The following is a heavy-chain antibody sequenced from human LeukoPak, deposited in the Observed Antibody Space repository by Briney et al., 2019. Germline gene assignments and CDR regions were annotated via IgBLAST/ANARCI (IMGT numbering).Heavy chain of an antibody. CDR3: ARGNGAGSGWYRGGYY. CDR2: INHSGST. CDR1: GGSFSGYY. Sequence: SETLSLTCAVYGGSFSGYYWSWIRQPPGKGLEWIGEINHSGSTNYNPSLKSRVTISVDTSKNQFSLKLSSVTAADTAVYYCARGNGAGSGWYRGGYYWGQGTLVTVSS. V-gene: IGHV4-34*01. D-gene: IGHD6-19*01. J-gene: IGHJ4*02.